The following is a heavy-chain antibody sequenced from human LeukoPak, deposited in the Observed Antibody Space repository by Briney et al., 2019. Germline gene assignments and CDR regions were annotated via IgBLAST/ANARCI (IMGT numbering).Heavy chain of an antibody. Sequence: GGSLRLSCAASGFTFSNAWMSWVRQAPGKGLEWVGRIKSKTDGGTTDYAAPVKGRFTISRDDSKNTRYLQMNSLKTEDTAVYYCTTVRFQWLRFSYYYYYYMDVWGKGTTVTVSS. CDR1: GFTFSNAW. V-gene: IGHV3-15*01. CDR3: TTVRFQWLRFSYYYYYYMDV. D-gene: IGHD5-12*01. J-gene: IGHJ6*03. CDR2: IKSKTDGGTT.